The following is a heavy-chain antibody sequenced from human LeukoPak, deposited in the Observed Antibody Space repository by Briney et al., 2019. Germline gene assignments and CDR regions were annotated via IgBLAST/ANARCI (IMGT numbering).Heavy chain of an antibody. CDR2: INGCGEST. V-gene: IGHV3-23*01. D-gene: IGHD6-19*01. CDR3: AKGKYSSGGVPDY. Sequence: GGSLRLSWVVSEFTFSRHDMYWVRHAPGKGLEWVSSINGCGESTYYAASVTGRFTVSRGNTKNPLYLRINNLRGEDTAVYYCAKGKYSSGGVPDYWGQGTLVTVS. CDR1: EFTFSRHD. J-gene: IGHJ4*02.